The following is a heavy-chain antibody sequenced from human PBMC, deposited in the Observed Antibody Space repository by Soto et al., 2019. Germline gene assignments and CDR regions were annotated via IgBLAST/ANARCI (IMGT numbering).Heavy chain of an antibody. D-gene: IGHD4-17*01. CDR3: ARDEGTYGDYAFDI. CDR1: GFTFSSYS. Sequence: EVQLVESGGGLVQPGGSLRLSCAASGFTFSSYSMNWVRQAPGKGLEWVSYISSSSSTIYYADSVKGRFTISSDNAKNSLYLQMNSLRAEDTAVYYCARDEGTYGDYAFDIWGQGTMVTVSS. V-gene: IGHV3-48*01. J-gene: IGHJ3*02. CDR2: ISSSSSTI.